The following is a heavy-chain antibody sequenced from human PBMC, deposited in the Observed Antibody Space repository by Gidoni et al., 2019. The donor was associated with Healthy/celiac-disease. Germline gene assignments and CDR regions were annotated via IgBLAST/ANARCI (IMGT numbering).Heavy chain of an antibody. J-gene: IGHJ4*02. CDR3: ARDNPRVVPFDY. V-gene: IGHV1-3*01. Sequence: QVQLVQSGAEVKKPGASVKVSCKASGYPFTSYAMHWVRQAPGQRLEWMGWINAGNGNTKYSQKFQGRVTITRDTSASTAYMELSSLRSEDTAVYYCARDNPRVVPFDYWGQGTLVTVSS. D-gene: IGHD2-15*01. CDR1: GYPFTSYA. CDR2: INAGNGNT.